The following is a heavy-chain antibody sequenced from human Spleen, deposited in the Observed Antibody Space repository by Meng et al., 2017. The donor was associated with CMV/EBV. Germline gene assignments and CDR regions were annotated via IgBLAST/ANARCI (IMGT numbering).Heavy chain of an antibody. CDR2: ISSSGSTI. CDR1: GFTFSSYE. J-gene: IGHJ3*01. CDR3: ARRLGAGLGDFDF. D-gene: IGHD1-26*01. V-gene: IGHV3-48*03. Sequence: GESLKISCAASGFTFSSYEMNWVRQAPGKGLQWVSHISSSGSTIYYADSVKGRFTISRDNAKNSLYLQMDSLRAEDTAVYYCARRLGAGLGDFDFWGQGTVVTVSS.